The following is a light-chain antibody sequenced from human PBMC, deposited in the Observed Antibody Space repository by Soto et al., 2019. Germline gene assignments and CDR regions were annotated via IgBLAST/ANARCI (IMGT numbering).Light chain of an antibody. V-gene: IGKV3-20*01. CDR1: QSVSSSY. CDR2: GAS. CDR3: EEEGSWPPVT. Sequence: EIVLTQSPGTLSLSPGERATLSCRASQSVSSSYLAWYQQKPGQAPRLLIYGASSRATGIPDRFSGSGSGTDFTLTISGGGGGGGGGCGGEEEGSWPPVTFGQGTRLEIK. J-gene: IGKJ5*01.